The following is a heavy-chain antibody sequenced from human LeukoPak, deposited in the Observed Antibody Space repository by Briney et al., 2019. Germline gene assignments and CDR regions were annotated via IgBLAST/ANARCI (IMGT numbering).Heavy chain of an antibody. CDR2: IYHSGST. D-gene: IGHD3-22*01. CDR1: GYSITSGYY. V-gene: IGHV4-38-2*01. CDR3: TRGLQSGGYTDY. Sequence: PSETLSLTCVVSGYSITSGYYWGWIRQPPGKGLEWIGSIYHSGSTYYKSSLKSRVTISVDTSKNQFSLRVTSVTAADTAMYYCTRGLQSGGYTDYWGQGTLVTVSS. J-gene: IGHJ4*02.